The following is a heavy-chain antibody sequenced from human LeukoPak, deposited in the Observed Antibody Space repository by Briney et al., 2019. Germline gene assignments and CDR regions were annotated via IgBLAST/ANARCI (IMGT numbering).Heavy chain of an antibody. Sequence: SETLSLTCTVSGYSISSGYYWGWIRQPPGKGLEWIESIYHGGSTYYNPSLKSRVTISVDTSKNQFSLKLSSVTAPDTAVYYCARLGSYTPYYFDYWGQGTLVTVSS. CDR3: ARLGSYTPYYFDY. CDR1: GYSISSGYY. CDR2: IYHGGST. D-gene: IGHD1-26*01. V-gene: IGHV4-38-2*02. J-gene: IGHJ4*02.